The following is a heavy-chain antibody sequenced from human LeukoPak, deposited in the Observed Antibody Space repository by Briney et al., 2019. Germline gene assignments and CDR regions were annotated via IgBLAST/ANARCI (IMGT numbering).Heavy chain of an antibody. CDR2: ISGSGSTI. V-gene: IGHV3-11*04. Sequence: GGSLRLSCAASGFSFSDYYMTWIRQAPGKGLEWVSHISGSGSTIYYADSVKGRFTISRDNAKNSLYLQMNSLRAEDTAVYYCARDCSGTSCYDKAFDIWGQGTVVTVSS. CDR3: ARDCSGTSCYDKAFDI. CDR1: GFSFSDYY. D-gene: IGHD2-2*01. J-gene: IGHJ3*02.